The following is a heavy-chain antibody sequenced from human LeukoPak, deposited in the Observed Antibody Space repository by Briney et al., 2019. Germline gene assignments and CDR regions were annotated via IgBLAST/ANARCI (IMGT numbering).Heavy chain of an antibody. CDR1: GYTFTSYG. Sequence: ASVKVSCKASGYTFTSYGISWVRQAPGQGLEWMGWISAYNGNTNYAQKLQGRVTMTRNTSISTAYMELSSLRSEDTAVYYCARVFYDFWSGYLANAFDIWGQGTMVTVSS. J-gene: IGHJ3*02. CDR3: ARVFYDFWSGYLANAFDI. CDR2: ISAYNGNT. D-gene: IGHD3-3*01. V-gene: IGHV1-18*01.